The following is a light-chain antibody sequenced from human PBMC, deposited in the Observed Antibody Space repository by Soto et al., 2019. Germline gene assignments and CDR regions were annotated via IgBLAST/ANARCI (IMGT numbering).Light chain of an antibody. CDR3: QQYNNWPPT. Sequence: EIAMTQSPATLSVSPGERATLSCRASQSVNSNLAWYQQKPGQAPRLLIYGASTRATGIPARFSGSGSGTEFTVTISSLQSEDFAVYYCQQYNNWPPTFGGGTKVEI. CDR1: QSVNSN. J-gene: IGKJ4*01. V-gene: IGKV3-15*01. CDR2: GAS.